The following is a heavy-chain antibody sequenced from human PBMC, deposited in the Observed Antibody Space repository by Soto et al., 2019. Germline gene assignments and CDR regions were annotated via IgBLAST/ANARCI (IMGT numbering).Heavy chain of an antibody. V-gene: IGHV1-2*04. Sequence: GASVKVSCKASGYTFTGYYMHWVRQAPGQGLEWMGWINPNRGGTNYAQKFQGWVTMTRDTSASTAYMELSSLRSEDTAVYYCARASDIVATIPSGYYYYGMDVWGQGTTVTVSS. CDR2: INPNRGGT. CDR1: GYTFTGYY. D-gene: IGHD5-12*01. CDR3: ARASDIVATIPSGYYYYGMDV. J-gene: IGHJ6*02.